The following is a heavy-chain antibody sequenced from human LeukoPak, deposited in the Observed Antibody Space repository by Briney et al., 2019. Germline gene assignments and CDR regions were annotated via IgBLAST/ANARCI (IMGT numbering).Heavy chain of an antibody. V-gene: IGHV4-39*01. CDR2: VYYSGST. D-gene: IGHD1-7*01. J-gene: IGHJ6*03. Sequence: SETLSLTCTVSGGSISSSSYYWGWIRQPPGKGLEWIGSVYYSGSTYYNPSLKSRVTISVDTSKNQFSLKLSSVTAADTAVYYCACWNYGSYYYYYYMHFGGKGTTVPLSS. CDR3: ACWNYGSYYYYYYMHF. CDR1: GGSISSSSYY.